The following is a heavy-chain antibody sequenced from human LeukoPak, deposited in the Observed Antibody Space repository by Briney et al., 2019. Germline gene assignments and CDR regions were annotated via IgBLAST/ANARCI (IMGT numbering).Heavy chain of an antibody. V-gene: IGHV4-61*02. CDR3: ARDPLPDCSSTSCYTI. D-gene: IGHD2-2*02. CDR1: GGSISSGSYY. CDR2: IYTSGST. Sequence: PSETLSLTCTVSGGSISSGSYYWRWIRQPAGKRLEWIGRIYTSGSTNYNPSLKSRVTISVDTSKNQFSLKLSSVTAADTAVYYCARDPLPDCSSTSCYTIWGQGTLVTVSS. J-gene: IGHJ4*02.